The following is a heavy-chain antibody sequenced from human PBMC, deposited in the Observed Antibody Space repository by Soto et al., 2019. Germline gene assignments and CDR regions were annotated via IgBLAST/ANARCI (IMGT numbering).Heavy chain of an antibody. Sequence: GGSLRLSGAASGFSFSSYAMRWVRQAPGKGLEWVSAISGSGGSTYYADSVKGRFTISRDNSKNTLYLQMNSLRAEDTAVYYCAKLHDEVGVIIYFDYWGQGTLVTVSS. V-gene: IGHV3-23*01. CDR1: GFSFSSYA. J-gene: IGHJ4*02. D-gene: IGHD3-10*01. CDR3: AKLHDEVGVIIYFDY. CDR2: ISGSGGST.